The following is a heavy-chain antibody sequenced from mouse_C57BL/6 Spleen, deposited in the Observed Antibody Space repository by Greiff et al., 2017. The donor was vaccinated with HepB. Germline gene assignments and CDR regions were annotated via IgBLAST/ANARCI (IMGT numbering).Heavy chain of an antibody. J-gene: IGHJ4*01. CDR2: INPSTGGT. V-gene: IGHV1-42*01. Sequence: VQLKQSGPELVKPGASVKISCKASGYSFTGYYMNWVKQSPEKSLEWIGEINPSTGGTTYNQKFKAKATLTVDKSSSTAYMQLKRLTAEDSAVYYCARGGSSYPFYALDDWGQGTSVTVSS. CDR1: GYSFTGYY. D-gene: IGHD1-1*01. CDR3: ARGGSSYPFYALDD.